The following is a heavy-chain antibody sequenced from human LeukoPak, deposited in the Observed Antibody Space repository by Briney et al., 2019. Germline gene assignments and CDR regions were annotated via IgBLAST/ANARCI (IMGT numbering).Heavy chain of an antibody. V-gene: IGHV3-7*04. J-gene: IGHJ3*02. CDR1: GFSFTSYW. CDR2: IKSDESEK. Sequence: PGGSLRLSCAASGFSFTSYWMTWVRQAPGKGLEWVANIKSDESEKYYADSVKGRFTISRDNSKNTLYLQMNSLRAEDTAVYYCARGVDDFWSGNNAFDIWGQGTMVTVSS. CDR3: ARGVDDFWSGNNAFDI. D-gene: IGHD3-3*01.